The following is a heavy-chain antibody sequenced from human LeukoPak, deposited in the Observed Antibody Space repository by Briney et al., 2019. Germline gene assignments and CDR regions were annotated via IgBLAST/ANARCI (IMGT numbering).Heavy chain of an antibody. CDR2: ISSRNSYI. CDR3: ARETYCTSTSCPIGDHSDY. D-gene: IGHD2-2*01. Sequence: GGSLRLSCAASGFTFSNYNMNWVRQAPGKVLEWVSSISSRNSYIYYVDSVKGRFIISRDNAKNSLYLQVNSLRAEDTAVYYCARETYCTSTSCPIGDHSDYWGEEALLTASS. V-gene: IGHV3-21*01. J-gene: IGHJ4*02. CDR1: GFTFSNYN.